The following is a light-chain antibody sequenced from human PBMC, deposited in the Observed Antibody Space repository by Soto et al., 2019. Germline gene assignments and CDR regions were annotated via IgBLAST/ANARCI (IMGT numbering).Light chain of an antibody. J-gene: IGLJ1*01. CDR1: SSNIAANS. CDR3: GAWENSLTVYV. V-gene: IGLV1-51*01. CDR2: DSD. Sequence: QSVLTQPPSVSAAPGQEVTISCSGSSSNIAANSVSWYQHLPGTAPKLLIYDSDRRPSGIPARFSGSKSGTSATLGITRLQTGDEADYYCGAWENSLTVYVFGSGTKATVL.